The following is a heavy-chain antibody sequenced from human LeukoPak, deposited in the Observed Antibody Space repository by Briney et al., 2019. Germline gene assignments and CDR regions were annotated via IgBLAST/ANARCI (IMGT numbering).Heavy chain of an antibody. J-gene: IGHJ4*02. CDR1: GFTFSSYG. D-gene: IGHD6-19*01. CDR2: IRYDGSNK. CDR3: AKVSLEQWLVPYLDY. V-gene: IGHV3-30*02. Sequence: GGSLRLSCAASGFTFSSYGMHWVLQAPGKGLEWVAFIRYDGSNKYYADSVKGRFTISRDNSKNTLYLQMNSLRAEDTAVYYCAKVSLEQWLVPYLDYWGQGTLVTVSS.